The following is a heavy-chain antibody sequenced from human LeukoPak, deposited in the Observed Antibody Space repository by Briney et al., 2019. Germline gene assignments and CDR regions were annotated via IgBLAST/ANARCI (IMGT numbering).Heavy chain of an antibody. Sequence: GGSLRLSCAASGFSFSSYSMNWVRQAPGKGLEWVSYITSSSSTIYYADSVKGRFTISRDNAKNSLYLQMNSLRAEDTAVYYCAKGGTNYYDSSGPLDWGQGTLVTVSS. CDR3: AKGGTNYYDSSGPLD. CDR2: ITSSSSTI. CDR1: GFSFSSYS. D-gene: IGHD3-22*01. V-gene: IGHV3-48*01. J-gene: IGHJ4*02.